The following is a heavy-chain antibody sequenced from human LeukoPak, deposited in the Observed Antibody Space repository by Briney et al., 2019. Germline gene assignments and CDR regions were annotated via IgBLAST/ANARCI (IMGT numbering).Heavy chain of an antibody. D-gene: IGHD6-6*01. CDR3: ARGLERMYSSSSFDP. V-gene: IGHV1-69*05. J-gene: IGHJ5*02. CDR1: GGTFSSYA. CDR2: IIPIFGTA. Sequence: SVKVSCKASGGTFSSYAISWVRQAPGQGLEWMGRIIPIFGTANYAQKFQGRVTITTDESTSTAYMELSSLRSDDTAMYYCARGLERMYSSSSFDPWGQGTLVTVSS.